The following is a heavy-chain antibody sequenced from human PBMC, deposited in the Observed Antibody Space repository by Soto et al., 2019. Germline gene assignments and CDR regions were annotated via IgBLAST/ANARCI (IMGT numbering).Heavy chain of an antibody. CDR1: GYIFTNYY. Sequence: VASVKVSCKASGYIFTNYYIYWVRQAPGQGLEWMGWINPKTGGTKYAQNFQGRVTMTRDTPISAAYMMLSRLTSDDTAVYYCARRLAYCGGDCYTEPIDYWGQGSLVTVSS. J-gene: IGHJ4*02. D-gene: IGHD2-21*01. CDR2: INPKTGGT. CDR3: ARRLAYCGGDCYTEPIDY. V-gene: IGHV1-2*02.